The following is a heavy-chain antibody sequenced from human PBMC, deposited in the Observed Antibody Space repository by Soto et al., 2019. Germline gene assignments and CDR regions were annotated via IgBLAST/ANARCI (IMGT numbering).Heavy chain of an antibody. J-gene: IGHJ3*02. Sequence: SETLSLTCTVSGGSVTSGSSYWSWIRQPPGKGLEWFGYIYYSGSTTYNPSLKSRVTMSVDTSKNQFSLKLNSVTAADTAVYYCARVSGAFDIWGQGTVVTVSS. CDR1: GGSVTSGSSY. D-gene: IGHD3-10*01. CDR2: IYYSGST. V-gene: IGHV4-61*01. CDR3: ARVSGAFDI.